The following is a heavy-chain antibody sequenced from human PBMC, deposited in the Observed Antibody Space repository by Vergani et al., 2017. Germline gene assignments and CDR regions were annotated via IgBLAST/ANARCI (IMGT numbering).Heavy chain of an antibody. CDR1: GFTFSSYW. CDR3: ARGSEDISGLETGYFDY. CDR2: IKQDGSEK. V-gene: IGHV3-7*01. J-gene: IGHJ4*02. D-gene: IGHD2-15*01. Sequence: EVQLVESGGGLVQPGGSLRLSCAASGFTFSSYWMSWVRQAPGKGLEWVANIKQDGSEKYYVDSVKGRFTISRDNAKNSLYLQMNSLRAEDTAVYYCARGSEDISGLETGYFDYWGQGTLVTVSS.